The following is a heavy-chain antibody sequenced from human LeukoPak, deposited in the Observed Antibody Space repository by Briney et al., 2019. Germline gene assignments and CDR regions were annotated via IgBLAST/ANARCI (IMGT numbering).Heavy chain of an antibody. D-gene: IGHD2-8*01. J-gene: IGHJ4*02. CDR1: GYSFSTYW. V-gene: IGHV5-51*01. CDR2: IYPRDSDT. Sequence: GASLKISCKGSGYSFSTYWIGWVRQLPGKGLEWMGIIYPRDSDTRYSLSFQGQVTISGDKSISTAYLQWSSLKASDTAMYYCARHTSYGTDFWGQGTLVTVSS. CDR3: ARHTSYGTDF.